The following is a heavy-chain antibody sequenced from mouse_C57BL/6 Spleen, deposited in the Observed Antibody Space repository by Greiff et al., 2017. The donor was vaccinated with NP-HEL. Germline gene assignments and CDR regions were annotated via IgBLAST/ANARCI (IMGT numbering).Heavy chain of an antibody. CDR3: AREGIGDYYGSSHYAMDY. V-gene: IGHV1-61*01. CDR1: GYTFTSYW. CDR2: IYPSDSET. Sequence: QVQLQQSGAELVRPGSSVKLSCKASGYTFTSYWMDWVKQRPGQGLEWIGNIYPSDSETHYNQKFKDKATLTVDKSSSTAYMQLSSLTSEDSAVYYCAREGIGDYYGSSHYAMDYWGQGTSVTVSS. J-gene: IGHJ4*01. D-gene: IGHD1-1*01.